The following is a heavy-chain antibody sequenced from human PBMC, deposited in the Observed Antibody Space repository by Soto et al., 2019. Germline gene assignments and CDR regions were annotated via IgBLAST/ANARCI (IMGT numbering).Heavy chain of an antibody. CDR1: GGPISSGDYY. V-gene: IGHV4-30-4*01. CDR2: IYYSGST. CDR3: ARVVVAATEYFQH. D-gene: IGHD2-15*01. Sequence: QVQLQESGPGLLKPSQTLSLTCTVSGGPISSGDYYWSWIRQPPGKALEWIGYIYYSGSTYYNPSLKSRVTISVDTAKNQFSLELSSVTAADTAVYCCARVVVAATEYFQHWGQGTLVTVSS. J-gene: IGHJ1*01.